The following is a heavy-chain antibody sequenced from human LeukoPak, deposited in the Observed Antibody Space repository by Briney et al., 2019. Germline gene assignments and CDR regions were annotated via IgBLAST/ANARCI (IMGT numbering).Heavy chain of an antibody. J-gene: IGHJ5*02. D-gene: IGHD5-18*01. CDR3: ARDKAHSYGRYFDP. Sequence: PSETLFLTCSVAGGSISTYYWNWIRRTPGKGLEWIGHISNGNTDYNPSLKSRVTISVDTSKNQFSLRLTSVTAADTAVYYCARDKAHSYGRYFDPWGQGALVIVSS. CDR2: ISNGNT. CDR1: GGSISTYY. V-gene: IGHV4-59*01.